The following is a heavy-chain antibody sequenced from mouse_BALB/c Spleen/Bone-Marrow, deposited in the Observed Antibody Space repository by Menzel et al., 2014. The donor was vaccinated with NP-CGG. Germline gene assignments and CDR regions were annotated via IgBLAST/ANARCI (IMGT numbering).Heavy chain of an antibody. Sequence: EVHLVESGGGLVQPGGSLRLSCTTSGFTFTDYYMSWVRQPPGKALEWLAFIRNKAYGYTTEYSAPVRGRFTISRDNSQSILYLQMNTLRAEDSATYYCARFPMDYWGQGTSVTVSS. V-gene: IGHV7-3*02. CDR1: GFTFTDYY. J-gene: IGHJ4*01. CDR3: ARFPMDY. CDR2: IRNKAYGYTT.